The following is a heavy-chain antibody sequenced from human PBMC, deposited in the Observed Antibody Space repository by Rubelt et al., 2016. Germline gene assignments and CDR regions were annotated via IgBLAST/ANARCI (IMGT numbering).Heavy chain of an antibody. V-gene: IGHV3-30*19. J-gene: IGHJ4*02. CDR3: AKDHPANGTYFDY. D-gene: IGHD1-26*01. Sequence: QVQLVESGGGVVQPGRSLRLSCAASGFTFSSYGMHWVRQAPGKGLEWVAVISYDGSNKYYADSVKGRFTISRDNSKNTLYLQMNSLRAEDTAVYYCAKDHPANGTYFDYWGQGTLVTVSS. CDR2: ISYDGSNK. CDR1: GFTFSSYG.